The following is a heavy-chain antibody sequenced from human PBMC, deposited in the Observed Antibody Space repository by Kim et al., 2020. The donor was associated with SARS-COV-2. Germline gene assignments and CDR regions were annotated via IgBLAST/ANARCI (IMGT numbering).Heavy chain of an antibody. V-gene: IGHV4-59*08. CDR3: ARHMSPSGRYFYLED. Sequence: SETLSLTCSVSGDSMTFYYWSWLRQAPGKRLEWIAFIYHDGATDYNPSLSSRLTLSVDTARKQVSLRLTNVTATDTAIYYCARHMSPSGRYFYLEDWGPG. D-gene: IGHD3-10*01. CDR1: GDSMTFYY. CDR2: IYHDGAT. J-gene: IGHJ1*01.